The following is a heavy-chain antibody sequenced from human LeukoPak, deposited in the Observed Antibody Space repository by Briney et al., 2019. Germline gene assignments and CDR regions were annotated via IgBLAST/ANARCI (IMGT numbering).Heavy chain of an antibody. CDR3: AGRGIAAPPPYWYFDL. D-gene: IGHD6-6*01. Sequence: SETLSLTCTVSGGSISSSSYYWGWIRQPPGEGLEWIGSIYYSGSTYYNPSLKSRVTISVDTSKNQFSLKLSSVTAADTAVYYCAGRGIAAPPPYWYFDLWGRGTLVTVSS. CDR1: GGSISSSSYY. CDR2: IYYSGST. V-gene: IGHV4-39*01. J-gene: IGHJ2*01.